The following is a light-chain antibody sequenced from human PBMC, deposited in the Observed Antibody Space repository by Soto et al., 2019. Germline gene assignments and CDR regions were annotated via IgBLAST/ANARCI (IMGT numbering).Light chain of an antibody. CDR2: AAS. Sequence: ENVLTQSPGTLSLSPGEIATLSCRSRQSVSSNYLAWYQQTPGQAPKLLIYAASRRAAGIPDGFSGGGSGTHFTLTISRLEPGDFAAFYCQYFGGPTPGWTFGQGPKVDIK. J-gene: IGKJ1*01. CDR3: QYFGGPTPGWT. CDR1: QSVSSNY. V-gene: IGKV3-20*01.